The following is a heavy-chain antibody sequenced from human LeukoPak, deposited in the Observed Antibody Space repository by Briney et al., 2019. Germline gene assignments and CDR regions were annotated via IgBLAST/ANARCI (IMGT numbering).Heavy chain of an antibody. J-gene: IGHJ6*03. CDR1: GGSISSYY. V-gene: IGHV4-4*07. CDR3: ARGGPPGYYYDYYMDV. CDR2: IYTSGST. Sequence: SETLSLTCTVSGGSISSYYWSWIRQPAGKGLEWIGRIYTSGSTNYNPSLKSRVTMSVDTSKNQFSLKMSSVTAADTAVYFCARGGPPGYYYDYYMDVWGKGTTVTISS.